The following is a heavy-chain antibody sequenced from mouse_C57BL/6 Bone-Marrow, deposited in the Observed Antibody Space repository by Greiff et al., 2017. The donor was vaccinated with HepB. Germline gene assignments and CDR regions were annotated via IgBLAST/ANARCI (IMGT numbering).Heavy chain of an antibody. CDR2: IYPRSGNT. CDR3: ASPIYYGNYLYAMDY. D-gene: IGHD2-1*01. J-gene: IGHJ4*01. Sequence: QVQLQQSGAELARPGASVKLSCKASGYTFTSYGISWVKQRTGQGLEWIGEIYPRSGNTYYNEKFKGKATLTADKSSSTAYMELRSLTSEDSAVYFCASPIYYGNYLYAMDYWGQGTSVTVSS. V-gene: IGHV1-81*01. CDR1: GYTFTSYG.